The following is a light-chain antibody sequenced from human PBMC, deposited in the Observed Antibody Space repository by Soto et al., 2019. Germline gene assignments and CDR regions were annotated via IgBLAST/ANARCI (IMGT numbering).Light chain of an antibody. V-gene: IGKV1-39*01. CDR2: AAS. CDR3: QQGYSNPWT. Sequence: DIQMTQSPSSLSASVGDRVTITCRASQSVNTYLHWYQQKAGQAPKLLIYAASNLQSGVPSRFGGRGSGTDFTLTVESLQPEDFATYYCQQGYSNPWTFGQGTKVEVK. CDR1: QSVNTY. J-gene: IGKJ1*01.